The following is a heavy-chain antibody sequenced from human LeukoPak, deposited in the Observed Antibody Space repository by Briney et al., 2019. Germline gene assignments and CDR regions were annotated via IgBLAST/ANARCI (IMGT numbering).Heavy chain of an antibody. CDR2: LHPSGAT. CDR3: AREIPAAGWFDP. CDR1: GSSISGYY. J-gene: IGHJ5*02. V-gene: IGHV4-4*07. D-gene: IGHD2-2*01. Sequence: SETLSLTCTVSGSSISGYYWNWIRQPAGKGLEWIGRLHPSGATNYNPSLKSRVTMSVDTSKNQFSLKLSSVTAADTAVYYCAREIPAAGWFDPWGQGTLVTVSS.